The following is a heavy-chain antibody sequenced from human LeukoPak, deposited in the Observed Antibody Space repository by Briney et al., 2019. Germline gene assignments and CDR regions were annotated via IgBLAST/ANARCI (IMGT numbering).Heavy chain of an antibody. CDR2: IYRDAKT. J-gene: IGHJ4*02. CDR3: AKVKGWYGEGYFDY. V-gene: IGHV3-53*01. D-gene: IGHD3-10*01. CDR1: GFAVSSNY. Sequence: GGSLRLSCAASGFAVSSNYMSWVRQAPGKGLEWVSVIYRDAKTYYADSVKGRFTVSRDISKNTLFLQMTSLRAEDTALYYCAKVKGWYGEGYFDYWGQGTLVTVSS.